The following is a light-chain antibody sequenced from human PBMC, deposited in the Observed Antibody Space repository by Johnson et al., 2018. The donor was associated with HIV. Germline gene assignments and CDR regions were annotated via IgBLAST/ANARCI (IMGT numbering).Light chain of an antibody. CDR1: SSNIGNNY. CDR2: DNN. CDR3: GTWDSSLMAGRV. V-gene: IGLV1-51*01. Sequence: QSVLTQPPSVSAAPGQKVTISCSGSSSNIGNNYVSWYQQLPGTAPKLLIYDNNKRPSGIPDRFSGSKSGSSATLGITGLQTGDEADYYCGTWDSSLMAGRVFGTGTKVTGL. J-gene: IGLJ1*01.